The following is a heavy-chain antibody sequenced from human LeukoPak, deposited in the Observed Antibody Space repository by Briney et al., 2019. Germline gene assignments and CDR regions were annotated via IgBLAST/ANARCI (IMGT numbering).Heavy chain of an antibody. Sequence: SETLSLTCTVSGGSISSYYWSWIRQPPGKGLEWIGYIYYSGSTNYNPSLKSRVTISVDTSKNQFSLKLSSVTAADTAVYYCARVNLRFLEWFPFDYWGQGTLVTVSS. CDR2: IYYSGST. CDR3: ARVNLRFLEWFPFDY. V-gene: IGHV4-59*01. D-gene: IGHD3-3*01. J-gene: IGHJ4*02. CDR1: GGSISSYY.